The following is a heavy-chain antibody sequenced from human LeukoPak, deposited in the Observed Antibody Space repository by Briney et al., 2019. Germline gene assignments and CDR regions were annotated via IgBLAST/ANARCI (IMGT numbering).Heavy chain of an antibody. V-gene: IGHV3-7*03. D-gene: IGHD6-13*01. CDR1: GFTFSSYW. J-gene: IGHJ3*02. CDR2: IKQDGSEK. CDR3: ARQQQLTGPSEDDAFDI. Sequence: GGSLRLSCAASGFTFSSYWMSWVRQAPGKGLEWVANIKQDGSEKCYVDSVKGRFTISRDNAKNSLYLQMNSLRAEDTAVYYCARQQQLTGPSEDDAFDIWGQGTMVTVSS.